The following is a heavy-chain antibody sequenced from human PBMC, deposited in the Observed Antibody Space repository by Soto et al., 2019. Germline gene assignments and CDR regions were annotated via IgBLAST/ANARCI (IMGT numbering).Heavy chain of an antibody. D-gene: IGHD4-17*01. J-gene: IGHJ3*02. Sequence: SETLSLTCTVSGGSISSGGYYWSWIRQHPGKGLEWIGYIFYSGSTNYHPSLKSRVTISVDTSRNQFSLKLSSVTAADKAVYYCARTGWGDYGTSRASDIWGHGTMVTVSS. CDR2: IFYSGST. CDR3: ARTGWGDYGTSRASDI. CDR1: GGSISSGGYY. V-gene: IGHV4-61*08.